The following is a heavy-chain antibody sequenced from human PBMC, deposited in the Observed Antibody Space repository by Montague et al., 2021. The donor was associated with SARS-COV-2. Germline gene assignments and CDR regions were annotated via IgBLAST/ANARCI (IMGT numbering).Heavy chain of an antibody. V-gene: IGHV3-30*04. CDR2: ISYDGSNK. Sequence: SLRLSCAASGFTFSSYAMHWVRPAPGKGLEWVAVISYDGSNKYYADSVKGRFTISRDNSKNTLYLQMNSLRAEDTAVYYCARDNYDYVWGSYRYIYWGQGTRVTVSS. J-gene: IGHJ4*02. CDR1: GFTFSSYA. CDR3: ARDNYDYVWGSYRYIY. D-gene: IGHD3-16*02.